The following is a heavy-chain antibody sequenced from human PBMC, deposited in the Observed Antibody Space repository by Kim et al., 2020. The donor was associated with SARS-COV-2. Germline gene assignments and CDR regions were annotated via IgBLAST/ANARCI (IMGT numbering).Heavy chain of an antibody. D-gene: IGHD4-17*01. CDR3: ASTDNYGGNRSDDAFDI. V-gene: IGHV3-21*01. Sequence: GGSLRLSCAASGFTFSSYSMNWVRQAPGKGLEWVSSISSSSSYIYYADSVKGRFTISRDNAKNSLYLQMNSLRAEDTAVYYCASTDNYGGNRSDDAFDIWGQGTMVTVSS. CDR1: GFTFSSYS. J-gene: IGHJ3*02. CDR2: ISSSSSYI.